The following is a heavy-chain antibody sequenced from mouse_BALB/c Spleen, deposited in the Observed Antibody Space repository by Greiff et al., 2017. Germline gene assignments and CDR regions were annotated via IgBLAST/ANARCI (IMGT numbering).Heavy chain of an antibody. CDR1: GFTFSSFG. D-gene: IGHD3-1*01. J-gene: IGHJ4*01. CDR3: ARWALGYAMDY. CDR2: ISSGSSTI. V-gene: IGHV5-17*02. Sequence: EVNLVESGGGLVQPGGSRKLSCAASGFTFSSFGMHWVRQAPEKGLEWVAYISSGSSTIYYADTVKGRFTISRDNPKNTLFLQMTSLRSEDTAMYYCARWALGYAMDYWGQGTSVTVSS.